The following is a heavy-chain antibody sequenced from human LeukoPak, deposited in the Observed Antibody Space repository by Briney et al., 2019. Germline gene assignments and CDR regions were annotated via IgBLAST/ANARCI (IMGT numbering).Heavy chain of an antibody. J-gene: IGHJ4*02. Sequence: GGSLRLSCTASGFTFSSYAMHWVRQAPGKGLERVAVISYDGSNKYYADSVKGRFTISRDNSKNTLYLQMNSLRAEDTAVYYCARTPTMVRGMGFDYWGQGTLVTVSS. CDR2: ISYDGSNK. CDR3: ARTPTMVRGMGFDY. D-gene: IGHD3-10*01. V-gene: IGHV3-30-3*01. CDR1: GFTFSSYA.